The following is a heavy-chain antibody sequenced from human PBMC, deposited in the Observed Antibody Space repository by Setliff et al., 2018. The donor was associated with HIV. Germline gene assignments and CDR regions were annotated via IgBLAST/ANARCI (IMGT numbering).Heavy chain of an antibody. CDR2: VSPSIGNS. J-gene: IGHJ6*03. CDR3: ARSRYQLLYDMDV. Sequence: ASVKVSCKASGYSFTKYEINWVRQAPGQGLEWLGWVSPSIGNSDFAQRFQGRVTLTRNTSISTAYMELSSLTSEDTAVYFCARSRYQLLYDMDVWGKGTTVTVSS. V-gene: IGHV1-8*03. CDR1: GYSFTKYE. D-gene: IGHD2-2*02.